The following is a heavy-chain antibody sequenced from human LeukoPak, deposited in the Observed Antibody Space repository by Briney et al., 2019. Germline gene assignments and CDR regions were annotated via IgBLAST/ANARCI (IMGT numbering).Heavy chain of an antibody. Sequence: PSQTLSLTCTVSGGSISSGSYYWSWIRQPAGKGLEWIGRIYTSGSTNYNPSLKSRVTISVDTSKNQFSLKLSSVTAADTAVYYCARDTTYSSSWYGVDYWGQGTLVTVSS. CDR3: ARDTTYSSSWYGVDY. V-gene: IGHV4-61*02. D-gene: IGHD6-13*01. J-gene: IGHJ4*02. CDR1: GGSISSGSYY. CDR2: IYTSGST.